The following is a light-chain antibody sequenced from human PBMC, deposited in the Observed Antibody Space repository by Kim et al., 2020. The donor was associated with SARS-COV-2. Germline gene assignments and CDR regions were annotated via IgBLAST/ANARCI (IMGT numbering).Light chain of an antibody. CDR3: QQYNNWPPYT. Sequence: VSPGEGAPLAGRASQSVSSNLAWYQQKPGQAPRLLIYGASTRATGIPVRFSGSGSGTEFTLTISSLQSEDFAVYYCQQYNNWPPYTFGQGTKLEI. V-gene: IGKV3-15*01. CDR1: QSVSSN. CDR2: GAS. J-gene: IGKJ2*01.